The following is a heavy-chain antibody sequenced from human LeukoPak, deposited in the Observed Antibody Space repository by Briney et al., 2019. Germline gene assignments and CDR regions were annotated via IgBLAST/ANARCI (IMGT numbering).Heavy chain of an antibody. Sequence: GGSLRLSCAASGFTFSSYGMHWVRQVPGKGLEWVAVIWYDGSNKYYADSVKGRFTISRDNSKNTLYLQMNSLRAEDTAVYYCARDPYYDFWSGYYTGGDYWGQGTLVTVSS. CDR2: IWYDGSNK. V-gene: IGHV3-33*01. D-gene: IGHD3-3*01. CDR1: GFTFSSYG. CDR3: ARDPYYDFWSGYYTGGDY. J-gene: IGHJ4*02.